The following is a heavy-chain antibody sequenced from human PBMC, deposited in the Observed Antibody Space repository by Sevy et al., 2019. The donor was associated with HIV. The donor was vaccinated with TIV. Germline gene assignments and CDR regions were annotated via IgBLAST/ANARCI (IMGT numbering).Heavy chain of an antibody. CDR1: GFTFSSYS. J-gene: IGHJ6*02. Sequence: GGSLRLSCAASGFTFSSYSMNWVRQAPGKGLEWVSYISDSSTTIYYADSVKGRFTISRDNAKNSLYLQMNSLRDEDTAVYYCARGLAALPGYYYGMDVWGQGTMVTVSS. D-gene: IGHD6-6*01. CDR3: ARGLAALPGYYYGMDV. CDR2: ISDSSTTI. V-gene: IGHV3-48*02.